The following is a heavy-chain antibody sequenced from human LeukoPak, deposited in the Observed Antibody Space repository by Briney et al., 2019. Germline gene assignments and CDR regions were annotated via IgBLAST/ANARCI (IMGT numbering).Heavy chain of an antibody. Sequence: GGSLRLSCAASGFSFSSYGMNWVRQAPGKGLEWISYISTSSGTIYYADSVEGRFTISRDSARNSLFLQMNSLRDDDTAVYYCARMDCSGGSCYSALTLWGQGTLVTVSS. J-gene: IGHJ4*02. D-gene: IGHD2-15*01. V-gene: IGHV3-48*02. CDR2: ISTSSGTI. CDR1: GFSFSSYG. CDR3: ARMDCSGGSCYSALTL.